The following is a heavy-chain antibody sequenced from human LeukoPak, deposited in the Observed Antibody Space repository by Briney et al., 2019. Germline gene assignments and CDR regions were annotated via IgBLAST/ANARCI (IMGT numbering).Heavy chain of an antibody. CDR2: ISYDGSNK. Sequence: GGSLRLSCAASGFTFSSYGMHWVRQAPGKGPEWVAVISYDGSNKYYADSVKGRFTISRDNSKNTLYLQMNSLRAEDTAVYYCAKDEGYIYDKSDDWIAVAGNFVYWGQGTLVTVSS. V-gene: IGHV3-30*18. J-gene: IGHJ4*02. CDR1: GFTFSSYG. CDR3: AKDEGYIYDKSDDWIAVAGNFVY. D-gene: IGHD6-19*01.